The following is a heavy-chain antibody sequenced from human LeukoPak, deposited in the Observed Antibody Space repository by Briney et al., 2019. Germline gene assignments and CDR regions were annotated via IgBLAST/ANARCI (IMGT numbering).Heavy chain of an antibody. Sequence: SETLSLTCAVSGGSISSSIWRTWVRQPPGKGLEWIGEIYHSESTNSNPSLKSRVTISVDKSKNQFSLNLSSVTAADTAVYYCTRRAGTDSNGAFDIWGQGTVVTVSS. CDR2: IYHSEST. CDR3: TRRAGTDSNGAFDI. V-gene: IGHV4-4*02. J-gene: IGHJ3*02. D-gene: IGHD6-19*01. CDR1: GGSISSSIW.